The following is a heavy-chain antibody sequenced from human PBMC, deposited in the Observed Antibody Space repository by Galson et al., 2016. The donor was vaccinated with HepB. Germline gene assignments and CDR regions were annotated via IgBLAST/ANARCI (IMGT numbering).Heavy chain of an antibody. CDR2: INPSGGST. CDR3: ARDLSIATRPAYYYYDMDV. D-gene: IGHD6-6*01. CDR1: GYTFTSYY. J-gene: IGHJ6*02. V-gene: IGHV1-46*01. Sequence: SVKVSCKASGYTFTSYYMYWVRQAPGQGLEWMGIINPSGGSTSYAQKFQGRVTMTRDTSTSTVYMELSSLRSEDTAVYYCARDLSIATRPAYYYYDMDVWGQGTTVTVSS.